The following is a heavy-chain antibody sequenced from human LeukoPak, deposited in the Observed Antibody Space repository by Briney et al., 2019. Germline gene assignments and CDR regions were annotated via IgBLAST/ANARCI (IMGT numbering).Heavy chain of an antibody. CDR1: GAISSSSYY. V-gene: IGHV4-39*01. J-gene: IGHJ4*02. D-gene: IGHD6-19*01. CDR3: ARHYSGWYNFFDY. Sequence: PSETLSLTCTVSGAISSSSYYWGWIRQPRGKGLEWIGSLFYSGSTYYNPSLKSRVTISVDTSKNQFSLKLTSVTAADTAVYYCARHYSGWYNFFDYWGQGTLVTVSS. CDR2: LFYSGST.